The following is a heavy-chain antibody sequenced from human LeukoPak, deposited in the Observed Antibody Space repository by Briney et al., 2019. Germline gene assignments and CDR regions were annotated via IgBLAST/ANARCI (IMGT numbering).Heavy chain of an antibody. CDR1: GFTFTSSA. D-gene: IGHD4-17*01. CDR2: IVVGSGNT. V-gene: IGHV1-58*01. Sequence: EASVKVSCKASGFTFTSSAVQWVRQARGQRLEWIGWIVVGSGNTNYAQKFQERVTITRDMSTSTAYMELSSLRSEDTAVYYCAAETMTTVTTEDSWGQGTLVTVSS. J-gene: IGHJ4*02. CDR3: AAETMTTVTTEDS.